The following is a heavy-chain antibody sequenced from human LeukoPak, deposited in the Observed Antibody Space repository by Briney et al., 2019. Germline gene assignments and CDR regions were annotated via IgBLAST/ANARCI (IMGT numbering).Heavy chain of an antibody. J-gene: IGHJ3*02. CDR2: IFNAGST. CDR3: ARNMTVIPVAERTDAFDI. Sequence: KTSETLSLTCTVSGASISSNTYYWAWIRQSPGKGLEWIGSIFNAGSTFYNPSLTSRVTMSVDTSKNQFSLKLSSVTATDTAMYYCARNMTVIPVAERTDAFDIWGQGTMVTVSS. D-gene: IGHD6-19*01. CDR1: GASISSNTYY. V-gene: IGHV4-39*01.